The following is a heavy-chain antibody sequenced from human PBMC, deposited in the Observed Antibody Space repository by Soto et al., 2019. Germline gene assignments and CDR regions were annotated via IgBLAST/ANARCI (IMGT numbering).Heavy chain of an antibody. V-gene: IGHV1-69*01. J-gene: IGHJ6*02. CDR3: ARVVILVPTASTHYYYHMDV. CDR1: GGTFSNYA. D-gene: IGHD2-2*01. CDR2: IIPIVGTG. Sequence: QVQLVQSGAEVRKPGSSVTVSCKASGGTFSNYAISWVRQAPGQGLEWMGGIIPIVGTGSYSQKFQGRVTITANEPTTTAYRELSSLRFEHTAVYYCARVVILVPTASTHYYYHMDVWGPGTTVTVSS.